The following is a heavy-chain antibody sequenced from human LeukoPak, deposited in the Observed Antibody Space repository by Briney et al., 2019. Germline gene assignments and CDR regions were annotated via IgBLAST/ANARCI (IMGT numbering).Heavy chain of an antibody. J-gene: IGHJ3*02. Sequence: SETLSLTCTVSGGSISSYYWSWIRQPPGKGLEWIGEINHSGSTNYNPSLKSRVTISVDTSKNQFSLKLSSVTAADTAVYYCARGRDQYQLLISEAFDIWGQGTMVTVSS. V-gene: IGHV4-34*01. CDR1: GGSISSYY. CDR3: ARGRDQYQLLISEAFDI. CDR2: INHSGST. D-gene: IGHD2-2*01.